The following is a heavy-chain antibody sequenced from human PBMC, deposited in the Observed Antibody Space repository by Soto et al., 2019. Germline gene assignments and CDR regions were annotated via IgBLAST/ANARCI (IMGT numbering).Heavy chain of an antibody. J-gene: IGHJ6*02. CDR2: IRSKANSYAT. V-gene: IGHV3-73*02. CDR1: GFTFSGSA. D-gene: IGHD4-4*01. Sequence: EVQLVESGGGLVQPGGSLKLSCAASGFTFSGSAMHWVRQASGKGLEWVGRIRSKANSYATAYAASVKGRFTISRDDSKNTAYLHMNSLKTEDTAVYYCTRHKSVTDVYYYYYYGMDVWGQGTTVTVSS. CDR3: TRHKSVTDVYYYYYYGMDV.